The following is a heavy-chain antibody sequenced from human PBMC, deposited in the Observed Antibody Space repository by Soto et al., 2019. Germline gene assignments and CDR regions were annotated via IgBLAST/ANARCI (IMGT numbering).Heavy chain of an antibody. Sequence: PGGSLRLSCAASGFTFSSYAMSWVRQAPGKGLEWVSAISGSGGSTYYADSVKGRFTISRDNSKNALYLQMNSLRAEDTAVYYCAKVFVVVPAALDDAFDIWGQGTMVTVSS. J-gene: IGHJ3*02. CDR1: GFTFSSYA. D-gene: IGHD2-2*01. CDR3: AKVFVVVPAALDDAFDI. V-gene: IGHV3-23*01. CDR2: ISGSGGST.